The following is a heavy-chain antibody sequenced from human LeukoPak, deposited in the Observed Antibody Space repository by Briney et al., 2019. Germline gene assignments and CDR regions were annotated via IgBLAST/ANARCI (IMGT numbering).Heavy chain of an antibody. CDR3: AKLWYYYDSSGTPPHDY. Sequence: QTGRSLRLSCAASGFTFSSYGMHWVRQAPGKGLEWVAVISYDGSNKYYADSVKGRFTISRDNSKNTLYLQMNSLRAEDTAVYYCAKLWYYYDSSGTPPHDYWGQGTLVTVSS. D-gene: IGHD3-22*01. V-gene: IGHV3-30*18. CDR2: ISYDGSNK. CDR1: GFTFSSYG. J-gene: IGHJ4*02.